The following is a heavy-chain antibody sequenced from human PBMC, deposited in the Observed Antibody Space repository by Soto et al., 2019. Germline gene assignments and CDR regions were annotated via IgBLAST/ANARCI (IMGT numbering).Heavy chain of an antibody. J-gene: IGHJ6*02. V-gene: IGHV3-23*01. CDR3: ARDRYSYYDFWSGSLPYYYYGMDV. Sequence: GGSLRLSCAASGFTFSSYAMSWVRQAPGKGLEWVSAISGGGVNTYYADSVKGRFTISRDNSKNTLYLQMNGLRAEDTAVYYCARDRYSYYDFWSGSLPYYYYGMDVWGQGTTVTVSS. D-gene: IGHD3-3*01. CDR2: ISGGGVNT. CDR1: GFTFSSYA.